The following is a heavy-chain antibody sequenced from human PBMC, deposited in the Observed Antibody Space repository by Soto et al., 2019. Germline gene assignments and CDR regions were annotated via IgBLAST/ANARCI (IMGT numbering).Heavy chain of an antibody. CDR3: AKDRGGSGAFDI. Sequence: EGQLVEFGGGLVKPGGSLRLSCAASGFSFSIYSYNWVRQAPGKGLEWLSYISPAGSSIYYADSVKGRFTISRDSARDSVYLQMNSLRAEDTAVYSCAKDRGGSGAFDIWGQGTTVTVSS. CDR2: ISPAGSSI. V-gene: IGHV3-48*01. J-gene: IGHJ3*02. CDR1: GFSFSIYS. D-gene: IGHD3-10*01.